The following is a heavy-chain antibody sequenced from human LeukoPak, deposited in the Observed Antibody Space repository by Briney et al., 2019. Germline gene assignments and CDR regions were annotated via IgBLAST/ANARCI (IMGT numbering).Heavy chain of an antibody. V-gene: IGHV4-59*01. CDR1: GGSISSYY. CDR2: IYYSGST. J-gene: IGHJ4*02. Sequence: SETLSLTCTVSGGSISSYYWSWIRQPPGKGLEWIGYIYYSGSTNYNPSLESRVTISVDTSKNQFSLKLSSVTAADTAVYYCARWVATPYNFDYWGQGTLVTVSS. CDR3: ARWVATPYNFDY. D-gene: IGHD5-12*01.